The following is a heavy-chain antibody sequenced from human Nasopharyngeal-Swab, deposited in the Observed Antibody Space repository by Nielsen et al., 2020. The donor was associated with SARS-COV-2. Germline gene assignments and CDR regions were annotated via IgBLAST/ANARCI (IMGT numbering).Heavy chain of an antibody. V-gene: IGHV5-51*01. Sequence: KVSCKGSGYSFTGYWIGWVRQMPGKGLEWMGIIYPGDSDTRYSPSFQGQVTISADKSISTAYLQWSSLKASDTAMYYCARVYYDSSGGAFDIWGQGTMVTVSS. D-gene: IGHD3-22*01. CDR3: ARVYYDSSGGAFDI. J-gene: IGHJ3*02. CDR2: IYPGDSDT. CDR1: GYSFTGYW.